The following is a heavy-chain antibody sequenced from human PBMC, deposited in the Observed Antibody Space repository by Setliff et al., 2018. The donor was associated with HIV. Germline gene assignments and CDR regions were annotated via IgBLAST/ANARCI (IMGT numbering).Heavy chain of an antibody. D-gene: IGHD5-18*01. CDR1: GYTFASYW. J-gene: IGHJ5*02. CDR3: ARDRETENNYGTDL. CDR2: INPSGGST. Sequence: ASVKVSCKASGYTFASYWIHWLRQAPGQGLEWMGMINPSGGSTSNAEKFQGRLTMTRDSSTSTVYMELSSLRSEDTAVYYCARDRETENNYGTDLWGQGTLVTVSS. V-gene: IGHV1-46*01.